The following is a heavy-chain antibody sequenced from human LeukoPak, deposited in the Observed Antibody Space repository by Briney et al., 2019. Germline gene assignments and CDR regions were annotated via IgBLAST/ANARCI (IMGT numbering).Heavy chain of an antibody. D-gene: IGHD1-1*01. CDR2: INQDGSQE. V-gene: IGHV3-7*04. Sequence: GGSLRLSCAASGFTFNSYWMNWVRQAPGEGLQWVANINQDGSQEYYVDSVKGRFTISRDNAKNSLYLQINSLRAEDTAVYYCARDNSRNDLEYWGQATLVTVSS. CDR3: ARDNSRNDLEY. J-gene: IGHJ1*01. CDR1: GFTFNSYW.